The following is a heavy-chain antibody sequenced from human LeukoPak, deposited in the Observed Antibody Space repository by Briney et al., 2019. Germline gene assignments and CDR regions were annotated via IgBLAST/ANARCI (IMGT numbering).Heavy chain of an antibody. V-gene: IGHV4-61*08. J-gene: IGHJ4*02. CDR3: AGTMTTITRDPSPFDF. Sequence: SETLSLTCTVSGGSISSGGYYWSWIRQPPGKGLEWIGYIYHSGITDSNPSLKSRVTVSVETSKKQFSLRLSSVTAADTAVYYCAGTMTTITRDPSPFDFWGQGALVTVSS. CDR2: IYHSGIT. CDR1: GGSISSGGYY. D-gene: IGHD4-11*01.